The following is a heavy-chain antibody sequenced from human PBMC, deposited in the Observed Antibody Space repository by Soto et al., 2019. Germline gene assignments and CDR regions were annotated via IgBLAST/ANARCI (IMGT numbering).Heavy chain of an antibody. J-gene: IGHJ5*02. V-gene: IGHV4-31*03. CDR3: ARGSFSSSSSWFDP. Sequence: TLSLTCTVSGGSISSDANFWSWIRQLPGRGLEWIGYISYTGRTYCTPSLNSRLTISLDTSKNLFSLRLSAVTAADTAVYFCARGSFSSSSSWFDPWGQGTLVTVSS. CDR2: ISYTGRT. D-gene: IGHD6-6*01. CDR1: GGSISSDANF.